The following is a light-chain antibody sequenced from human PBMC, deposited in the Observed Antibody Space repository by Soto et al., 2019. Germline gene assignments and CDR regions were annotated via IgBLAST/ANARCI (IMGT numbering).Light chain of an antibody. Sequence: EIVMTQSPATLSVSPGERATLSCRAIQSVSINLAWFQQKPGQAPRLLIYDASTRATGIAARFSGSGSGTVFTFTISSLQSEDFAVYYCQQYDIWPLTFGQGTRLEIK. CDR2: DAS. J-gene: IGKJ5*01. V-gene: IGKV3-15*01. CDR3: QQYDIWPLT. CDR1: QSVSIN.